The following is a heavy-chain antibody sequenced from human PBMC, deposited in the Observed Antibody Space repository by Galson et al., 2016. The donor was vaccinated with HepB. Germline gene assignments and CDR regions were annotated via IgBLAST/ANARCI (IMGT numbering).Heavy chain of an antibody. J-gene: IGHJ2*01. Sequence: SVKVSCKAFAYTFINYYIHWVRQAPGQGLEWMGIINPGGGSTIYAPKFQGRVTMTSDMSTGTVYLELNSLRHEDTAVYYCARFGDLLTGYHSFGDLRGSFDLWGRGTLVSVSS. V-gene: IGHV1-46*01. D-gene: IGHD3-9*01. CDR1: AYTFINYY. CDR2: INPGGGST. CDR3: ARFGDLLTGYHSFGDLRGSFDL.